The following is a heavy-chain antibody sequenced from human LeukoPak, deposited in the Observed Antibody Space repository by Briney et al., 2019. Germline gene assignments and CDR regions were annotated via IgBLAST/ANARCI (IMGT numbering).Heavy chain of an antibody. J-gene: IGHJ4*02. Sequence: SETLSLTCTVSGGSFSTYYWSWIRQSPEKGLEWIGYIYYTGSTNYNPSLRSRVTISVDTSKNQFSLKVTSVTAADTAVYYCARAVDTAMVSPFDYWGQGTLVTVSS. CDR3: ARAVDTAMVSPFDY. CDR1: GGSFSTYY. V-gene: IGHV4-59*01. D-gene: IGHD5-18*01. CDR2: IYYTGST.